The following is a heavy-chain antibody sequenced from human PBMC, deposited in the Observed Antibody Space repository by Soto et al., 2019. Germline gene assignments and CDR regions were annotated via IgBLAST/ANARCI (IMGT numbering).Heavy chain of an antibody. Sequence: QVQLVQSGAEVKKPGASVKVSCKASGYTFTSYGISWVRQAPGQGLEWMGWMSAYNGNTNYAQKLQGRVTMTTDTSTSTPYMELRSLRSDDTALYYCARDQLTGQWLVRSNWFDPWGQGTLVTVSS. J-gene: IGHJ5*02. CDR1: GYTFTSYG. CDR3: ARDQLTGQWLVRSNWFDP. D-gene: IGHD6-19*01. V-gene: IGHV1-18*01. CDR2: MSAYNGNT.